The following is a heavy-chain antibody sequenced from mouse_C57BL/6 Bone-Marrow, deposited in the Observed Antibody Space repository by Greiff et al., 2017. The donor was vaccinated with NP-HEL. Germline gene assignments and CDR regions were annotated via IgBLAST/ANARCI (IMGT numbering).Heavy chain of an antibody. D-gene: IGHD2-2*01. CDR2: IYPRSGNT. CDR3: ARESTMVTNWYFDV. V-gene: IGHV1-81*01. Sequence: VQLQQSGAELARPGASVKLSCKASGYTFTSYGISWVKQRTGQGLEWIGEIYPRSGNTYYNEKFKGKATLTADKSSSTAYMELRSLTSEDSAVYVCARESTMVTNWYFDVGGTGTTVTVSS. CDR1: GYTFTSYG. J-gene: IGHJ1*03.